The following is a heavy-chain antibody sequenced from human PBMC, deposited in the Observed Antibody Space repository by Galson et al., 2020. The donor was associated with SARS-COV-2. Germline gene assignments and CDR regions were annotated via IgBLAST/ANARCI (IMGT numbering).Heavy chain of an antibody. CDR3: ARERRDGYNTINWFDP. CDR1: GSSFTRSF. V-gene: IGHV4-59*12. Sequence: SQTLSLTCAVSGSSFTRSFWTWIRQSPGKSPEWIGTIFYNGNVDYNPSLSTRVSISVDASRPQFSLKLRSVTAADTAVYFCARERRDGYNTINWFDPWGQGTLVTVSS. D-gene: IGHD3-10*01. J-gene: IGHJ5*02. CDR2: IFYNGNV.